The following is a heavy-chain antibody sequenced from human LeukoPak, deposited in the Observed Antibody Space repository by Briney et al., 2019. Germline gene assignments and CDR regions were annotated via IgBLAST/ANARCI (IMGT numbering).Heavy chain of an antibody. D-gene: IGHD5-12*01. CDR3: XKXGYSYPXNYFDS. V-gene: IGHV3-23*01. CDR2: ISGTGGTT. J-gene: IGHJ4*02. CDR1: GFSFSNYA. Sequence: PGGSLRLSCAAAGFSFSNYAMSWVRQAPGKGLELVSSISGTGGTTYSADSVKGRFTISRDNSKNTVSPQMNSVRPEDTAVYYGXKXGYSYPXNYFDSWGQGNLVTVXS.